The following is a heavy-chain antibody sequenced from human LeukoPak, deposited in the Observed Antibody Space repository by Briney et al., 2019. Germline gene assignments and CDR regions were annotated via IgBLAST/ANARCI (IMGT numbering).Heavy chain of an antibody. D-gene: IGHD2-15*01. V-gene: IGHV4-61*05. CDR3: ARLKRYCSGGSCPKSYYYYYMDV. CDR1: GGSISSSSYY. J-gene: IGHJ6*03. Sequence: SETLSLTCTVSGGSISSSSYYWSWIRQPPGKGLEWIGYIYYSGSTNYNPSLKSRVTISVDTSKNQFSLKLSSVTAADTAVYYCARLKRYCSGGSCPKSYYYYYMDVWGKGTTVTVSS. CDR2: IYYSGST.